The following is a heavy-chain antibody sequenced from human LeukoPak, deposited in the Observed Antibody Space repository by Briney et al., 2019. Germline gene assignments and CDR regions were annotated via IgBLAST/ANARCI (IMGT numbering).Heavy chain of an antibody. D-gene: IGHD3-9*01. J-gene: IGHJ2*01. Sequence: SETLSLTCAVYGGSFSGYYWSWIRQPPGKGLEWIGEINHSGSTNYNPSLKSRVTISVDTSKNQFSLKLSSVTAADTAVYYCARGVRQGYYDISTGYLRSYWYFDLWGRGTLVTVSS. CDR1: GGSFSGYY. CDR2: INHSGST. CDR3: ARGVRQGYYDISTGYLRSYWYFDL. V-gene: IGHV4-34*01.